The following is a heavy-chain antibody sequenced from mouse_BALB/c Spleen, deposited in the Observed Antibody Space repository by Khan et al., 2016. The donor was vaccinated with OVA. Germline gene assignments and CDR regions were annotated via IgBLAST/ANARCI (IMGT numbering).Heavy chain of an antibody. CDR3: ARKNYYGYAVDY. CDR1: GYSITSNYA. D-gene: IGHD1-1*01. Sequence: EVQLQESGPGLVKPSQSLSLTCTVTGYSITSNYAWNWIRQFPGNKLEWMGYISYSGSTSYNPSLKSRISITRDTSKNQFFLQFNSVTTEDTATYYCARKNYYGYAVDYWGQGTSGTVSS. V-gene: IGHV3-2*02. J-gene: IGHJ4*01. CDR2: ISYSGST.